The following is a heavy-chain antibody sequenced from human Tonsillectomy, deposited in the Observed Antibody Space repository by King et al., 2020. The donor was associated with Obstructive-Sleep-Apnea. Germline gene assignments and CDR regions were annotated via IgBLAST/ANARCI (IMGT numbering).Heavy chain of an antibody. D-gene: IGHD2-21*01. Sequence: VQLVESWGGVVQPGRSLRLSCAASGFTFSRYDMHWVRQAPGKGLGWGAVISYYASNKYYAESVKGRFTISRDNSKNTLYLQMNSLRAEDTAVYYCVRDYSYCDWGQGTLVTVSS. CDR2: ISYYASNK. V-gene: IGHV3-30*03. CDR3: VRDYSYCD. CDR1: GFTFSRYD. J-gene: IGHJ4*02.